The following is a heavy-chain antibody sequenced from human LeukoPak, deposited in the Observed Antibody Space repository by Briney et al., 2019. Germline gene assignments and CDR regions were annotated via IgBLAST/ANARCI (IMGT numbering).Heavy chain of an antibody. D-gene: IGHD5-12*01. J-gene: IGHJ6*02. CDR2: INAGNGNT. CDR1: GYTFTSYA. CDR3: ARKSEWLPVYGMDV. Sequence: ASVTVSCKASGYTFTSYAMHWVRQAPGQRLEWMGWINAGNGNTKYPQKFQGRVTITRDTSASTAYMELSSLRSEDTAVYYCARKSEWLPVYGMDVWGQGTTVTVSS. V-gene: IGHV1-3*01.